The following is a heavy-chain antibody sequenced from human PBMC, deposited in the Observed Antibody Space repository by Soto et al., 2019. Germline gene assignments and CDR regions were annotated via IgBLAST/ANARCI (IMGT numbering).Heavy chain of an antibody. CDR1: GFTFSSYA. Sequence: GGSLRLSCAASGFTFSSYAMGWVRQGPGKGLEWVAVVSIGGSTHYADSVRGRFTISRDNSKNTLSLQMNSLTAEDTAVYFCAKRRGAGGHFDYWGRGALVTVSS. CDR3: AKRRGAGGHFDY. D-gene: IGHD2-15*01. V-gene: IGHV3-23*01. CDR2: VSIGGST. J-gene: IGHJ4*02.